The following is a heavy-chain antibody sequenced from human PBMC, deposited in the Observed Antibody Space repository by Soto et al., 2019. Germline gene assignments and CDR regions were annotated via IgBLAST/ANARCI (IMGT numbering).Heavy chain of an antibody. Sequence: QVQRGQCGSDVKKLWASVKISCKASGDTFTKYYMHWVRKAPGQGLEWRGVINPGGAGPTYAQKFQGRDIMTRDMFTSTAYTELGNLKSEGPVAYYSARGGVNGDYWVAYWGQGTLVTVSS. D-gene: IGHD4-17*01. V-gene: IGHV1-46*03. J-gene: IGHJ4*02. CDR3: ARGGVNGDYWVAY. CDR1: GDTFTKYY. CDR2: INPGGAGP.